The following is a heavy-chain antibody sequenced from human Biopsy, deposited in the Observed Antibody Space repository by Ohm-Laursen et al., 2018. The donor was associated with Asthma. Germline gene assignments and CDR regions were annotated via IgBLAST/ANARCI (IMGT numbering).Heavy chain of an antibody. V-gene: IGHV1-24*01. CDR1: GYILTDLF. Sequence: ASVMDSCKFSGYILTDLFMHWVGQAPGQGLEWMEGHDHEEGGTVNARRFQGRVTMTEDTSTDTAYMELSSLSSDDTAVYYCASDFPKDYVRYNFQFWGQGTLVTVSS. J-gene: IGHJ4*02. D-gene: IGHD4-17*01. CDR2: HDHEEGGT. CDR3: ASDFPKDYVRYNFQF.